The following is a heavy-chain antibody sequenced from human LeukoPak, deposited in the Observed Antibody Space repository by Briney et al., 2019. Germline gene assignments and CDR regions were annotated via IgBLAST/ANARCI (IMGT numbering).Heavy chain of an antibody. Sequence: PGGSLRLSCAGSGFTFASYAMTWVRQAPGKGLEWVSSISGRGPTTYYADSVKGRFTISRDNSKNTLYLQMSSLRAEDTAVYYCAKDRYWEDIVDGLFDYWGQGTLVTVSS. CDR2: ISGRGPTT. CDR1: GFTFASYA. J-gene: IGHJ4*02. CDR3: AKDRYWEDIVDGLFDY. D-gene: IGHD2-15*01. V-gene: IGHV3-23*01.